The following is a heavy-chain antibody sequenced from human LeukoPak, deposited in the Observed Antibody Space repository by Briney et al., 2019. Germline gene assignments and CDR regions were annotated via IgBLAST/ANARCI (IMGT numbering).Heavy chain of an antibody. Sequence: PGGSLRLSRAASGFTFSSHAMTWVRQASGKGLEWVSSIRGSGGSTYYADPVKGRFTISRHNFKNTLYLQMNSLRAEDTAVYYCARGLTVTNYYYYGMDVWGQGTTVTVSS. CDR3: ARGLTVTNYYYYGMDV. CDR2: IRGSGGST. D-gene: IGHD4-17*01. V-gene: IGHV3-23*01. CDR1: GFTFSSHA. J-gene: IGHJ6*02.